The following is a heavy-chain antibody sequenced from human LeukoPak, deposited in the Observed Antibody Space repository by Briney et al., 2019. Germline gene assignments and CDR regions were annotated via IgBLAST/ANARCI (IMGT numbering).Heavy chain of an antibody. CDR3: ARRKGITMVRGVGYMDV. CDR2: IIPIFGTA. Sequence: ASVKVSCKASGGTFSSYAISWVRQAPGQGLGWVGGIIPIFGTANYAQKFQGRVTITADKSTSTAYMEPSSLRSEDTAVYDCARRKGITMVRGVGYMDVWGKGTTVTVSS. CDR1: GGTFSSYA. J-gene: IGHJ6*03. D-gene: IGHD3-10*01. V-gene: IGHV1-69*06.